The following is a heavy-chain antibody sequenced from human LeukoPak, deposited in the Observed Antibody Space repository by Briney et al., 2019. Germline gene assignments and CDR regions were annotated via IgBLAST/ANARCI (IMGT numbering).Heavy chain of an antibody. D-gene: IGHD3-22*01. J-gene: IGHJ5*02. CDR2: IYHSGII. CDR1: GGSISSSNW. CDR3: ARDSYYDSSGHAP. Sequence: SGTLSLTCTVSGGSISSSNWWSWVRQPPGKGLEWIGEIYHSGIINYNPSLRSRVTISVDKSKNQFSLNLSSVTAADTAVYYCARDSYYDSSGHAPWGQGTLVTVSS. V-gene: IGHV4-4*02.